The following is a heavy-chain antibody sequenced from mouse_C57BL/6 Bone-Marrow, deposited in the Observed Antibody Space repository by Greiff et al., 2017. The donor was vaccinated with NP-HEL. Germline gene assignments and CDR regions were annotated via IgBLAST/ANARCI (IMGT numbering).Heavy chain of an antibody. J-gene: IGHJ3*01. CDR1: GFTFSSYG. CDR2: ISSGGSYT. CDR3: ARHRYYGSSLAWFAY. D-gene: IGHD1-1*01. Sequence: EVKLMESGGDLVKPGGSLKLSCAASGFTFSSYGMSWVRQTPDKRLEWVATISSGGSYTYYPDSVKGRFTISRDNAKNTLYLQMSSLKSEDTAMYYCARHRYYGSSLAWFAYWGQGTLVTVSA. V-gene: IGHV5-6*01.